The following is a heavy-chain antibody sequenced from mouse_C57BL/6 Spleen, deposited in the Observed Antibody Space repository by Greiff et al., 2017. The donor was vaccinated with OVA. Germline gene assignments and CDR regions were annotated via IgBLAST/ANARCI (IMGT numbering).Heavy chain of an antibody. V-gene: IGHV1-76*01. D-gene: IGHD1-1*01. CDR3: ARTITTVEGAMDY. CDR1: GYTFTDYY. J-gene: IGHJ4*01. Sequence: VKLMESGAELVRPGASVKLSCKASGYTFTDYYINWVKQRPGQGLEWIARIYPGSGNTYYNEKFKGKATLTAEKSSSTAYMQLSSLTSEDSAVYFCARTITTVEGAMDYWGQGTSVTVSS. CDR2: IYPGSGNT.